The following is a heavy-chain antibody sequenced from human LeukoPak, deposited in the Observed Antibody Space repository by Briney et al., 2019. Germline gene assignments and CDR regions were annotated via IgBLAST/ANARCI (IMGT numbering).Heavy chain of an antibody. V-gene: IGHV4-59*01. Sequence: PSETLSPTCTVSGGSISSYYWSWIRQPPGRGLEWIWYIYYSGSTNYNPSLKSRVTISVDTSKNQFSLKLSSVTAADTAVYYCARVGSQYPYYFDYWGQGTLVTVSS. CDR1: GGSISSYY. D-gene: IGHD2/OR15-2a*01. J-gene: IGHJ4*02. CDR2: IYYSGST. CDR3: ARVGSQYPYYFDY.